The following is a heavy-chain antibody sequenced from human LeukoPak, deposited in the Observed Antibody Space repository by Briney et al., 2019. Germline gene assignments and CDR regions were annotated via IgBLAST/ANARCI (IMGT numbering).Heavy chain of an antibody. Sequence: ASVKVSCKASGYTFTSYDINWVRQATGQGLEWMGWMNPNSGNTGYAQKFQGRVTITRNTSISTAYMELSSLRSEDTAVYYCARGSRLWFGELSDMDYWGQGTLVTVSS. D-gene: IGHD3-10*01. CDR2: MNPNSGNT. CDR1: GYTFTSYD. CDR3: ARGSRLWFGELSDMDY. V-gene: IGHV1-8*03. J-gene: IGHJ4*02.